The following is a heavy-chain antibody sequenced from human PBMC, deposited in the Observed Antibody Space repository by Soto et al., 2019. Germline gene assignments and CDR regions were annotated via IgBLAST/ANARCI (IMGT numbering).Heavy chain of an antibody. Sequence: LRLSCAASGFTVSSNYMSWVRQAPGKGLKWVSVIYSGGSTYYADSVKGRFTISRDNSKNTLYLQMNSLRAEDTAVYYCARDSPGITIFGVVTHDAFDIWGQGTMVTVSS. CDR2: IYSGGST. CDR1: GFTVSSNY. CDR3: ARDSPGITIFGVVTHDAFDI. V-gene: IGHV3-66*01. J-gene: IGHJ3*02. D-gene: IGHD3-3*01.